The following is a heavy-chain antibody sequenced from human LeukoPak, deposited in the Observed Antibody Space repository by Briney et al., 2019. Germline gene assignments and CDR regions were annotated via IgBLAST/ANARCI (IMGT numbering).Heavy chain of an antibody. CDR3: ATSPVGATTADY. J-gene: IGHJ4*02. CDR2: ISWNSGSI. D-gene: IGHD1-26*01. CDR1: GFTFDDYA. Sequence: PGGSLRLSCAASGFTFDDYAMHWVRQAPGKGLEWVSGISWNSGSIGYADSVKGRFTISRDNAKNSLYLQMNSLRAEDTAVYYCATSPVGATTADYWGQGTLVTVSS. V-gene: IGHV3-9*01.